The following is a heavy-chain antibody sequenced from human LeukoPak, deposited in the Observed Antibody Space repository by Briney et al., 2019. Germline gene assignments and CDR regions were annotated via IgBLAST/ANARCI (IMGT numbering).Heavy chain of an antibody. CDR2: IRSKANSYAT. Sequence: GGSLRLSCAASGFTFSGSAMHWVRQASGKGLEWVGRIRSKANSYATAYAASVKGRFTISRDDSKNTAYLQMNSLKTEDTAVYYCTRGARVRGVMDWFDPWGQGTLVTVSS. V-gene: IGHV3-73*01. D-gene: IGHD3-10*01. CDR3: TRGARVRGVMDWFDP. J-gene: IGHJ5*02. CDR1: GFTFSGSA.